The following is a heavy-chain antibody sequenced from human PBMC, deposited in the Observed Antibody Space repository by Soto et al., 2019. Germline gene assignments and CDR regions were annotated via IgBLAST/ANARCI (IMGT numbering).Heavy chain of an antibody. CDR1: GYPFTSYG. Sequence: QGQLLQSGDEVKTPGASVRVSCRASGYPFTSYGISWVRQAPGQGLEWVAWISAYNGKRDTAQKFQDRVTMTLDTSADTAHMDLGDLTSAATAVYYCARGRIVASIHDAFEIWGQGTKVTVSS. CDR2: ISAYNGKR. CDR3: ARGRIVASIHDAFEI. D-gene: IGHD5-12*01. J-gene: IGHJ3*02. V-gene: IGHV1-18*01.